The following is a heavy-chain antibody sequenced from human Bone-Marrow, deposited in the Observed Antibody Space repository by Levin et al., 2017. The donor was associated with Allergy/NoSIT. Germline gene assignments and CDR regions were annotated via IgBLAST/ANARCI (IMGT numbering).Heavy chain of an antibody. Sequence: GGSLRLSCAASGFSFDDYAMHWVRQIPGRGPEWVAGIRWNSDSIGYADSVRGRFTISRDNAKNSLYLQMDSPRVEDTALYYCVKDSGILTAALGYWGQGTVVAVSS. CDR3: VKDSGILTAALGY. V-gene: IGHV3-9*01. D-gene: IGHD3-9*01. CDR1: GFSFDDYA. CDR2: IRWNSDSI. J-gene: IGHJ4*02.